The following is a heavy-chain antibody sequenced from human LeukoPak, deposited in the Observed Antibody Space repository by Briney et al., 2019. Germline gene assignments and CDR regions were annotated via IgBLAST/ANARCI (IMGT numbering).Heavy chain of an antibody. CDR2: IKQDGSEK. Sequence: GGSLRLSCAASGFTFSSYWMSWVRQAPGKGLEWVANIKQDGSEKYYVDSVKGRFTISRDNAENSLYLQMSSLRAEDTAVYHCARYRGYARGGGYCSGGSCYSFSPAQRFGVPYGIDVWGQGTTVTVSS. J-gene: IGHJ6*02. D-gene: IGHD2-15*01. CDR3: ARYRGYARGGGYCSGGSCYSFSPAQRFGVPYGIDV. V-gene: IGHV3-7*04. CDR1: GFTFSSYW.